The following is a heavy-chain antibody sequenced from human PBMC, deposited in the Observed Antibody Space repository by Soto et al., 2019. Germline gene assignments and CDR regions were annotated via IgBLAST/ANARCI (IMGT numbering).Heavy chain of an antibody. D-gene: IGHD5-12*01. Sequence: EVQLVESGGGLVQPGGSLRLSCAASGFRFSSSAMSWVRQAPGKGLDWVSAISGNGDTTYYAESETGRFTISRHISKNTVYLQMNSLRAEDAAVYYCAKIRGYDLGCTTFQHWGQGTLVTVSP. J-gene: IGHJ1*01. CDR3: AKIRGYDLGCTTFQH. V-gene: IGHV3-23*04. CDR2: ISGNGDTT. CDR1: GFRFSSSA.